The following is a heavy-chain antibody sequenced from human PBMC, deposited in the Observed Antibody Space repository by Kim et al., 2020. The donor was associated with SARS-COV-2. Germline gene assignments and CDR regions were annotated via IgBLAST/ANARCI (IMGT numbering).Heavy chain of an antibody. J-gene: IGHJ6*02. D-gene: IGHD6-13*01. CDR2: IWYDGSNK. Sequence: GGSLRLSCAASGFTFSSYGMHWVRQAPGKGLEWVAVIWYDGSNKYYADSVKGRFTISRDNSKNTLYLQMNSLRAEDTAVYYCASGEAAAVFTRNKGEYYYGMDVWGQGTTVTVSS. CDR1: GFTFSSYG. V-gene: IGHV3-33*01. CDR3: ASGEAAAVFTRNKGEYYYGMDV.